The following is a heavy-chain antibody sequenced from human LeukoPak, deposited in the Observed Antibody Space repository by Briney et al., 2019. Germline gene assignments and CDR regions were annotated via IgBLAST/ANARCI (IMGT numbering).Heavy chain of an antibody. D-gene: IGHD2-15*01. Sequence: PSETLSLTCTVSGGSITSYFWNWIRQPPGKGLEWIGYIYHSGSANYNPSLKSRVTISVDTSKNQFSLKLSSVTAADTAVYYCARVGVAAKSSRYFDYWGQGTLVTVSS. CDR2: IYHSGSA. CDR3: ARVGVAAKSSRYFDY. J-gene: IGHJ4*02. V-gene: IGHV4-59*12. CDR1: GGSITSYF.